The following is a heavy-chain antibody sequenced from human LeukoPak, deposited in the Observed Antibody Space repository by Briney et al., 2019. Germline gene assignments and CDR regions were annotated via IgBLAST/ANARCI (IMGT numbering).Heavy chain of an antibody. CDR2: IKQEGSEK. CDR3: AKAVVPVISQHYFDY. V-gene: IGHV3-7*03. Sequence: GGSLRLSCTTSGFTFSSYWMSWVRQAPGKGLKWVANIKQEGSEKYYVDSVKGRFTISRDNSKNTLYLQMNSLRAEDTAVYYCAKAVVPVISQHYFDYWGQGILVTVSS. J-gene: IGHJ4*02. CDR1: GFTFSSYW. D-gene: IGHD3-22*01.